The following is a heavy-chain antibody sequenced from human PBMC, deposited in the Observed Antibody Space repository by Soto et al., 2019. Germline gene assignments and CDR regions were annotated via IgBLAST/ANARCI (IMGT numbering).Heavy chain of an antibody. D-gene: IGHD1-26*01. CDR2: ISYDGSNK. Sequence: GGSLRLSCAASGFTFSSYAMHWVRQAPGKGLEWVAVISYDGSNKYYADSVKGRFTISRDNSKNTLYLQMNSLRAEDTAVYYCARGDRGSYRRYYYYGMDVWGQGTTVTVSS. CDR3: ARGDRGSYRRYYYYGMDV. J-gene: IGHJ6*02. CDR1: GFTFSSYA. V-gene: IGHV3-30-3*01.